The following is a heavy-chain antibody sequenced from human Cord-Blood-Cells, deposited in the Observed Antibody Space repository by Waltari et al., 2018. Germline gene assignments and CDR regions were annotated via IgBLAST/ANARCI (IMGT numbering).Heavy chain of an antibody. CDR1: GGTFSSYA. CDR3: ARSSGYCSSTSCYKEFDY. J-gene: IGHJ4*02. V-gene: IGHV1-69*01. CDR2: IIPIFGTA. D-gene: IGHD2-2*02. Sequence: VQLVQSGAEVKKPGSSVKVSCKASGGTFSSYAISWVRQAPGHGLEWMGGIIPIFGTANYAQKFQGRVTITADESTSTAYMELSSLRSEDTAVYYCARSSGYCSSTSCYKEFDYWGQGTLVTVSS.